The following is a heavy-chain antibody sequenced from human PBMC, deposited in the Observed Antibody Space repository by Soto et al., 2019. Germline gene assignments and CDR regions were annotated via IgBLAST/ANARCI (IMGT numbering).Heavy chain of an antibody. CDR1: GFTISSNY. CDR3: ARDPAGAFDI. V-gene: IGHV3-53*04. Sequence: GGSLRLSCAASGFTISSNYMSWVRQAPGKGLEWVSVIYSGGSTYYADSVKGRFTISRHNSKNTLYLQMNSLRAEDTAVYYCARDPAGAFDIWGQGTMVTVSS. J-gene: IGHJ3*02. D-gene: IGHD2-2*01. CDR2: IYSGGST.